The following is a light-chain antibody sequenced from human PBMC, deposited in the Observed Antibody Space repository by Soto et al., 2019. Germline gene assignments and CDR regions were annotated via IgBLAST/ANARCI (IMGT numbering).Light chain of an antibody. V-gene: IGLV2-14*01. CDR3: SSYTSSGTYV. CDR1: NSDVGSYDY. J-gene: IGLJ1*01. Sequence: QSVLTQPASVSGSPGQSITISCTGTNSDVGSYDYVSWNQQHPGKAPKLMIYEVSNRPSGVSNRFSGSKSGNTASLTISGLQAEDEADYYCSSYTSSGTYVFGPGTKVTVL. CDR2: EVS.